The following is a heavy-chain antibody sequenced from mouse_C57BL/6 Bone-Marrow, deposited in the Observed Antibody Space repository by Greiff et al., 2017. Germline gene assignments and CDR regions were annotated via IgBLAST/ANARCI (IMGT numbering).Heavy chain of an antibody. CDR1: GFNIKDYY. J-gene: IGHJ3*01. V-gene: IGHV14-4*01. CDR3: TSKAYGSGYFAY. CDR2: IDPENGDT. Sequence: EVQLQQSGAELVRPGASVKLSCTASGFNIKDYYMHWVKQRPEQGLEWIGWIDPENGDTEYAPNFQGKATITADTSSNTAYLQLSSLPSGVTAVDNCTSKAYGSGYFAYWGQGTLVTVSA. D-gene: IGHD1-1*01.